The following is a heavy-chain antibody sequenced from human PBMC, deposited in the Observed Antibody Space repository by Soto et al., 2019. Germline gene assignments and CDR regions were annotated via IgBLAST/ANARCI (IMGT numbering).Heavy chain of an antibody. CDR1: GFTFDDYA. CDR2: ISWNSGSI. Sequence: GGSLRLSCAASGFTFDDYAMHWVRQAPGKGLEWVSGISWNSGSIGYADSVKGRFTISRDNAKNSLYLQMNSLRAEDTALYYCAKSKSVYYYDSSGSNWFDPWGQGTLVTAPQ. CDR3: AKSKSVYYYDSSGSNWFDP. V-gene: IGHV3-9*01. D-gene: IGHD3-22*01. J-gene: IGHJ5*02.